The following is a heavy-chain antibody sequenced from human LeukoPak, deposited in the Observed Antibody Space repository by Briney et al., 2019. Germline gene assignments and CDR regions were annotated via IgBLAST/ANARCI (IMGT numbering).Heavy chain of an antibody. J-gene: IGHJ6*02. V-gene: IGHV3-21*01. CDR2: ISSSSSYI. D-gene: IGHD6-19*01. CDR3: ARAKIVGGGHHIAVAGAYGMDV. CDR1: GFTFSSYS. Sequence: GGSLRLSCAASGFTFSSYSMNWVRQAPGKGLEWVSSISSSSSYIYYADSVKGRFTISRDNAKNSLYLQMNSLRAEDTAVYYCARAKIVGGGHHIAVAGAYGMDVWGQGTTVTVSS.